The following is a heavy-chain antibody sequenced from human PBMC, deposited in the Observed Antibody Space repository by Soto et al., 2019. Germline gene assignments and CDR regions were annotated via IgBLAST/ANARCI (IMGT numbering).Heavy chain of an antibody. CDR3: AKVRGVGYYYFYGMDV. CDR1: GFSFSNHA. D-gene: IGHD2-8*01. V-gene: IGHV3-30*04. J-gene: IGHJ6*02. Sequence: QVQLVESGGGVVQPGRSLRLSCAASGFSFSNHAMNWVRQAPGKGLEWVAAISNDGRKKYYADSVKGQFTISRDNSKDTLYREMNSLRDEDTAVYYCAKVRGVGYYYFYGMDVWGQGTTVTVSS. CDR2: ISNDGRKK.